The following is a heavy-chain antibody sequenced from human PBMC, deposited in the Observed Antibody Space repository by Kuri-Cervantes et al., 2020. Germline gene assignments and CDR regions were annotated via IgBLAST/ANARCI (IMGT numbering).Heavy chain of an antibody. Sequence: GESLKISCAASGFTLSNYWMTWVRQAPGKGLEWVSAISGSGGSTYYADSVKGRFTISRDNSKNTLYLQMNSLRAEDTAVYYCAKVGPMVRGIAFDPWGQGTLVTVSS. J-gene: IGHJ5*02. D-gene: IGHD3-10*01. CDR3: AKVGPMVRGIAFDP. CDR1: GFTLSNYW. V-gene: IGHV3-23*01. CDR2: ISGSGGST.